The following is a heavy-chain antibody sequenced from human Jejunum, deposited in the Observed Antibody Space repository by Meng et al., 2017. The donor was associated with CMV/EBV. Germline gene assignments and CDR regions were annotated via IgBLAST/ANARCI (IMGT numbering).Heavy chain of an antibody. CDR2: IYPGDSDT. V-gene: IGHV5-51*01. J-gene: IGHJ3*02. Sequence: GSGYRFTNYGIGWVRQMPGKGLEWMGIIYPGDSDTRYNPSFQGQVTISADKSITTAYLHWSSVKASDTAVYYCATQTGLGNDAFDIWGQGTMVTVSS. CDR3: ATQTGLGNDAFDI. D-gene: IGHD3/OR15-3a*01. CDR1: GYRFTNYG.